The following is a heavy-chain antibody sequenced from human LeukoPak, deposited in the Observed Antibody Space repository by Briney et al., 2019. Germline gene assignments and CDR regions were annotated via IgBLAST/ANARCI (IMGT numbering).Heavy chain of an antibody. V-gene: IGHV3-23*01. J-gene: IGHJ6*02. Sequence: GGSLRLSCAASGFTFSTYAMSWVRQAPGKGLEWVSAMSGSGGSTYYADSVKGRFTISRDNAKSSLYLQMNSLRAEDTALYYCVRNNAMDVWGQGTAVIVSS. CDR2: MSGSGGST. CDR3: VRNNAMDV. D-gene: IGHD2-8*01. CDR1: GFTFSTYA.